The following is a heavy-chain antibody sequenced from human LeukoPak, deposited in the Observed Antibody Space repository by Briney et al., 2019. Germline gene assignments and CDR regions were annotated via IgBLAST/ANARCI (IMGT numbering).Heavy chain of an antibody. CDR3: ARADPVYYGMDV. J-gene: IGHJ6*02. Sequence: SETLSLTCAVSGGSISSGGYSWSWIRQPPGKGLEWIGYIYHSGSTYYNPSPKSRVTISVDRSKNQFSLKLSSVTAADTAVYYCARADPVYYGMDVWGQGTTVTVSS. CDR1: GGSISSGGYS. V-gene: IGHV4-30-2*01. CDR2: IYHSGST.